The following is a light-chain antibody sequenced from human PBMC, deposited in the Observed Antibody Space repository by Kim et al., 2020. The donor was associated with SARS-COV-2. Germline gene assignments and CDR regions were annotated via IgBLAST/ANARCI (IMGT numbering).Light chain of an antibody. Sequence: SVGDRVTITCRASQSISSYLNWYQQKPGKAPKLLFYAASSLQSGVPSRFSGSGSGTDFTLTISSLQPEDFATYYCQQSYSTPQLTFGGGTKVDIK. V-gene: IGKV1-39*01. CDR2: AAS. CDR3: QQSYSTPQLT. CDR1: QSISSY. J-gene: IGKJ4*01.